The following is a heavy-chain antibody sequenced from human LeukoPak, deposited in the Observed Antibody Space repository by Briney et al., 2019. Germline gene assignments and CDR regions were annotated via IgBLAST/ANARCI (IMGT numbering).Heavy chain of an antibody. CDR3: ARLGSYDSSGYYYFSWFDP. D-gene: IGHD3-22*01. CDR2: IYPGDSDT. CDR1: GYSFTSYW. V-gene: IGHV5-51*01. Sequence: GESLKISRKGSGYSFTSYWIGWVRQMPGKGLEWMGIIYPGDSDTRYSPSFQGQVTISADKSISTAYLQWSSLKASDTAMYYCARLGSYDSSGYYYFSWFDPWGQGTLVTVSS. J-gene: IGHJ5*02.